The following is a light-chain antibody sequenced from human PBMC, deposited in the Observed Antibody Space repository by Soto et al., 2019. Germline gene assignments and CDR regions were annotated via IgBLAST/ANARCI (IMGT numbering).Light chain of an antibody. CDR1: SSDVGAYDY. V-gene: IGLV2-14*01. Sequence: QSALTQPASVSGSPGQSITISCTGTSSDVGAYDYVSWYQHPPGKAPKLIIYEVSNRPSGVSNRFSGSKSGNTASLTISGIQADDEADYYCSSYASNNILYVFGTGTKVTVL. CDR3: SSYASNNILYV. J-gene: IGLJ1*01. CDR2: EVS.